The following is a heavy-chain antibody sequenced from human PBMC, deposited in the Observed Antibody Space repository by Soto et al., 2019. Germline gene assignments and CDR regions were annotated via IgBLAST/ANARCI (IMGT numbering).Heavy chain of an antibody. CDR1: GVIFRRLP. CDR2: ISAGCGSA. V-gene: IGHV3-23*01. D-gene: IGHD3-10*02. CDR3: AMLGELRRASESFHY. J-gene: IGHJ4*02. Sequence: PGGDRRHRSTGSGVIFRRLPMGLGRQAPGKGLGWVSLISAGCGSAYYADPVKGRFSISRENSKNTMYMQMDSLRAEDTAVYYCAMLGELRRASESFHYWGQGLLVTGSS.